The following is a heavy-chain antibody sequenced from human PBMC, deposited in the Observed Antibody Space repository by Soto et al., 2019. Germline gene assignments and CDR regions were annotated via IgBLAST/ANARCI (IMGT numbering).Heavy chain of an antibody. CDR3: EMSTPTAGYINGDQ. Sequence: QVDLLQSGAEVKEPGASVRISCEASGYTFTSYGIHWVRQAPGQRLEWMGWINTGSSNTRYSPELQARVTITRDTSASTASMEMNSLCSEETAIYVCEMSTPTAGYINGDQWGQGTLVTVSS. D-gene: IGHD3-9*01. J-gene: IGHJ4*02. CDR1: GYTFTSYG. CDR2: INTGSSNT. V-gene: IGHV1-3*04.